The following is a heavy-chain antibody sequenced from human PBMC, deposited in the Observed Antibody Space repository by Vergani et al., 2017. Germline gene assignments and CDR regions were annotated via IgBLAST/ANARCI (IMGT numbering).Heavy chain of an antibody. J-gene: IGHJ4*02. CDR2: ISGSGGST. Sequence: EVQLLESGGGLVQPGGSLRLSCAASGFTFSSYAMSWVRQAPGKGLEWVSAISGSGGSTYYADSVKGRFTISRDNSKNTLYLQMNSLRAEDTAVYYCAKGGTGYCSSTSCYMRAGPVGYWGQGTLVTVSS. D-gene: IGHD2-2*02. CDR1: GFTFSSYA. V-gene: IGHV3-23*01. CDR3: AKGGTGYCSSTSCYMRAGPVGY.